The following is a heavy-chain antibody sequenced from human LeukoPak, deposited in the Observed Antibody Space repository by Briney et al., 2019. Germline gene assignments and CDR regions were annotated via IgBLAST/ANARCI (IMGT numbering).Heavy chain of an antibody. V-gene: IGHV1-69*13. J-gene: IGHJ4*02. CDR2: IIPIFGTA. D-gene: IGHD3-22*01. CDR1: GGTFSSYA. CDR3: ARARNYYDSSGYYH. Sequence: SVKVSCKASGGTFSSYAISWVRQAPGQGLEWMGGIIPIFGTANYAQKFQGRVTITADESTSTAYMVLSSLRSEDTAVYYCARARNYYDSSGYYHWGQGTLVTVSS.